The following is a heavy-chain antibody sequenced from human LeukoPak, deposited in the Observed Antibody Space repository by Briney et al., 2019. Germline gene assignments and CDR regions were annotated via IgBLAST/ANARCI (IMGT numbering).Heavy chain of an antibody. D-gene: IGHD3-22*01. V-gene: IGHV3-74*01. CDR3: HPLSYVSN. Sequence: GGSLRLSCAASGFTFSSRLMHWVRQAPGEGLVWVAPIKDDGTTNYADSVRGRFTASRDDAKNTVYLQMSSLRADDTAVYYCHPLSYVSNWGQGTLVTVSA. CDR1: GFTFSSRL. CDR2: IKDDGTT. J-gene: IGHJ4*02.